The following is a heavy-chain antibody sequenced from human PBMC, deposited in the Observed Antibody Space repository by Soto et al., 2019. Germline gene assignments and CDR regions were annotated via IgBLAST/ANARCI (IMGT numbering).Heavy chain of an antibody. J-gene: IGHJ6*02. CDR3: AHRKSSYYGSENTYYSGMDV. Sequence: QITLKESGPTLVKPTQTLTLTCTFSGFSLSTSGMGVAWIRQPPEKALEWLAVIYWTDDKRYSPSLKSRLTITKDTSNNQVVLTMTDMDPVDTATYYCAHRKSSYYGSENTYYSGMDVWGQGTTVTVSS. CDR2: IYWTDDK. V-gene: IGHV2-5*01. D-gene: IGHD3-10*01. CDR1: GFSLSTSGMG.